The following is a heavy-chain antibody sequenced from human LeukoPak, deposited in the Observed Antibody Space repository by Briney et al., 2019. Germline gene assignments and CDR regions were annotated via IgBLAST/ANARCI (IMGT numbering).Heavy chain of an antibody. CDR2: ISAYNGYT. J-gene: IGHJ4*02. CDR3: ARVWLGYYFDY. CDR1: GYTFTDYA. V-gene: IGHV1-18*01. D-gene: IGHD6-19*01. Sequence: ASVKVSCKASGYTFTDYAIGWVRQAPGHGLEWMGWISAYNGYTNYAQSLQGRVTMTTDTSTSTAYMELRSLRSDDTAVYYCARVWLGYYFDYWGQGTLVTVSS.